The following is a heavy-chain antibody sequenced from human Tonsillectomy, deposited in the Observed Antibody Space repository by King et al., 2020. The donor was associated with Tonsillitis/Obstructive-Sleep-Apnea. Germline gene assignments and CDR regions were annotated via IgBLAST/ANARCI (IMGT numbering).Heavy chain of an antibody. V-gene: IGHV1-2*02. CDR2: INPNNGGT. CDR1: GYTFTGYY. D-gene: IGHD4-17*01. J-gene: IGHJ4*02. Sequence: QLVQSGAEVKKPGASVKVSCKASGYTFTGYYIHWVRQAPGQGLEWMGWINPNNGGTKYAQKFQGRVTVTRATSISTAYMELSSLRSDDTAVYFCTRRTVTDGFDYWGQGPLVTVSS. CDR3: TRRTVTDGFDY.